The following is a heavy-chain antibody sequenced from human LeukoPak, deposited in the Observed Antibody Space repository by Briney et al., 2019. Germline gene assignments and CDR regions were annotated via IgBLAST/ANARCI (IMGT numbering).Heavy chain of an antibody. J-gene: IGHJ4*02. CDR1: GYTFTSYD. CDR3: AREADITMIVVVHFDY. Sequence: AASVKVSCKASGYTFTSYDINWVRQAPGQGLEWMGWISAYNGNTNYAQKLQGRVTMTTDTSTSTAYMELRSLRSDDTAVYYCAREADITMIVVVHFDYWGQGTLVTVSS. V-gene: IGHV1-18*01. CDR2: ISAYNGNT. D-gene: IGHD3-22*01.